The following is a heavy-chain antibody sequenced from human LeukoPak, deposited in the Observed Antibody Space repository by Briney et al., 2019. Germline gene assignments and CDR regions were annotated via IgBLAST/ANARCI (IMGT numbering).Heavy chain of an antibody. CDR1: GGTFSSYA. V-gene: IGHV1-69*13. CDR2: IIPIFGTA. Sequence: SVKVSCKASGGTFSSYAISWVRRAPGQGLEWMGGIIPIFGTANYAQKFQGRVTITADESTSTAYMELSSLRSEDTAVYYCATQRWWARYCSSTSCPTYYFDYWGQGTLVTVSS. J-gene: IGHJ4*02. CDR3: ATQRWWARYCSSTSCPTYYFDY. D-gene: IGHD2-2*01.